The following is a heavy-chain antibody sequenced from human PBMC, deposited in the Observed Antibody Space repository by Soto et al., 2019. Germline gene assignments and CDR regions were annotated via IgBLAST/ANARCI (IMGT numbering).Heavy chain of an antibody. J-gene: IGHJ4*02. CDR1: GGSVHNGSYY. V-gene: IGHV4-61*01. D-gene: IGHD3-22*01. CDR3: ARDLFGMDYYDSSGYYYSV. CDR2: IYYSGST. Sequence: SETLSLTCTVSGGSVHNGSYYWSWLRQPPGKGLEWIGYIYYSGSTNYNPSLKSRVTISVDTSKDQFSLKLSSVTAADTAVYYCARDLFGMDYYDSSGYYYSVWGQGTLVTVSS.